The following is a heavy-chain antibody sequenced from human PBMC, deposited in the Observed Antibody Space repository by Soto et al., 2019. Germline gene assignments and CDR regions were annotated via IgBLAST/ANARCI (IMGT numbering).Heavy chain of an antibody. Sequence: EVQMVESGGGLVKPGGSLRLSCAVSGFSFSEAWMNWVRQAPGKGLEWVGRIKSKAGGGAIDYAAPVKGRFTISRDDSKDTLYLQINSLKTEYTAVYYCTTDGNFGGVVVAFHLWGQGTMLTVSS. V-gene: IGHV3-15*07. D-gene: IGHD3-10*01. CDR3: TTDGNFGGVVVAFHL. CDR2: IKSKAGGGAI. CDR1: GFSFSEAW. J-gene: IGHJ3*01.